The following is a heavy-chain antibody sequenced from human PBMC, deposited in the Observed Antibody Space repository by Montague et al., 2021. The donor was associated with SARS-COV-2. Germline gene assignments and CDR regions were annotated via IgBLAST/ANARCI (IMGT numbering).Heavy chain of an antibody. D-gene: IGHD3-22*01. V-gene: IGHV3-9*01. CDR1: GFRLDDYG. CDR2: ITWNGHSV. Sequence: SLRLSCAASGFRLDDYGMHWVRQAPGKGLEWVSGITWNGHSVEYADSVKGRFTISRDNAKNSLYLQMDSLRFEDTAFYYCAKAPDSYDSSGYVPTCFDSWGQGTLVTVSS. J-gene: IGHJ4*02. CDR3: AKAPDSYDSSGYVPTCFDS.